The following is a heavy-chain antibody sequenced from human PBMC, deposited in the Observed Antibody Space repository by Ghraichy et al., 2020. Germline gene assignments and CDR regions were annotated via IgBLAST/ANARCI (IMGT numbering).Heavy chain of an antibody. V-gene: IGHV3-53*01. D-gene: IGHD4-17*01. CDR3: ARGRDDYGDYVFDY. J-gene: IGHJ4*02. Sequence: GESLNISCAASGFTVSSNYMSWVRQAPGKGLEWVSVIYSGGSTYYADSVKGRFTISRDNSKNTLYLQMNSLRAEDTAVYYCARGRDDYGDYVFDYWGQGTLVTVSS. CDR1: GFTVSSNY. CDR2: IYSGGST.